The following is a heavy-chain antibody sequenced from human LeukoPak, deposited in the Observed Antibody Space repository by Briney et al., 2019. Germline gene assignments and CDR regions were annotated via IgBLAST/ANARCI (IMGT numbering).Heavy chain of an antibody. V-gene: IGHV4-61*09. Sequence: SQTLSLTCTVSGDSLTSGSRYWSWIRQPAGKGLEWIGHFYSSTRTTYNPSLESRVTISGDTAKNQFPLKLTSVTAADKAVYYCASMSRGVILGPNYYSYYMDVWGKGATVIVSS. J-gene: IGHJ6*03. CDR1: GDSLTSGSRY. CDR2: FYSSTRT. D-gene: IGHD3-10*01. CDR3: ASMSRGVILGPNYYSYYMDV.